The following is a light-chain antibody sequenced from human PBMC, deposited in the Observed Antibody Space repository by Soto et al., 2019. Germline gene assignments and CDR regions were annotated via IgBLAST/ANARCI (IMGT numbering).Light chain of an antibody. V-gene: IGKV3-20*01. Sequence: TQAPATLSVSPVERSTLSCRASQSVSSSYLAWYHQKPGQAPRLLIYGASSRATGIPDRFSGSGSGTDFTLTISRLEPEDFAVYYCQQYGSSPRFGQGTRLEIK. J-gene: IGKJ5*01. CDR1: QSVSSSY. CDR3: QQYGSSPR. CDR2: GAS.